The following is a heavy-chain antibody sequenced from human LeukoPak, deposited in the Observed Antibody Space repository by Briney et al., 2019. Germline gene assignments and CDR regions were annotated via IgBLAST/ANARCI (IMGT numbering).Heavy chain of an antibody. J-gene: IGHJ4*02. CDR1: GFTLSSYE. V-gene: IGHV3-48*03. Sequence: GGSLRLSCAASGFTLSSYEMNWVRQAPGTGLEWVSYISSSGSTIYYADSVKGRFTISRDNAKNSLYLQMNSLRAEDTAVYYCASQTGYCSSTSCSVDYWGQGTLVTVSS. CDR3: ASQTGYCSSTSCSVDY. CDR2: ISSSGSTI. D-gene: IGHD2-2*01.